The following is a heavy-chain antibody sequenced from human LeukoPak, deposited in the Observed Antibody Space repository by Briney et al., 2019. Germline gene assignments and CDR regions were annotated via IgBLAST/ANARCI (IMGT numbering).Heavy chain of an antibody. CDR1: GGSISGSSYY. Sequence: PSETLSLTCTVSGGSISGSSYYWGWIRQPPGKGLEWIGSIYYSGSTYYNPSLKSRVTISVDMSKNQFSLKLNSVTATDTAVYYCARHHGPWGQGTLVTVSS. V-gene: IGHV4-39*01. CDR2: IYYSGST. J-gene: IGHJ4*02. CDR3: ARHHGP.